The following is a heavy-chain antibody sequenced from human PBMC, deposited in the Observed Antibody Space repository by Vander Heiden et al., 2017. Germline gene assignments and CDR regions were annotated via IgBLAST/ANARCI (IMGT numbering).Heavy chain of an antibody. J-gene: IGHJ4*02. Sequence: EVQLVESGGGSVQPGGSLRLSCAVSGFTFSNYWMHWVRQAPGKGLVGVSRINGDGGNTTYADSVKGRFTISRDNAKNTLDMHMNSLRVEDSAVYYCVRGGDAYGDWEYWGQGILVTVSS. D-gene: IGHD3-16*01. CDR3: VRGGDAYGDWEY. CDR1: GFTFSNYW. CDR2: INGDGGNT. V-gene: IGHV3-74*01.